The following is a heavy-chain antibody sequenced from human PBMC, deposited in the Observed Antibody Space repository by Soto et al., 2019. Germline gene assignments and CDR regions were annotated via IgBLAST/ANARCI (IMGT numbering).Heavy chain of an antibody. CDR1: GFTFSSYG. Sequence: GGSLRLSCAASGFTFSSYGMHWVRQAPGKGLEWVAVIWYDGSNKYYADSVKGRFTISRDNSKNTLYLQMNSLRAEDTAVYYCARDPVGGIVVVPDSFDYWGQGTLVTVSS. J-gene: IGHJ4*02. CDR2: IWYDGSNK. D-gene: IGHD2-2*01. CDR3: ARDPVGGIVVVPDSFDY. V-gene: IGHV3-33*01.